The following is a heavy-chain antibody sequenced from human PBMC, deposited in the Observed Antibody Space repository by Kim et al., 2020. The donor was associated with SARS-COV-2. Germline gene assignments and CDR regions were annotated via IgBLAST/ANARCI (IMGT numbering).Heavy chain of an antibody. CDR1: GLTFSSYT. J-gene: IGHJ4*02. D-gene: IGHD2-2*01. V-gene: IGHV3-23*01. CDR2: ISASGGST. Sequence: GGSLRLSCVASGLTFSSYTMNWVRQAPGKGLEWVSSISASGGSTYYADSVKGRFTISRDNSKNTLYLQMNSLRAEDTAVYYCAKKVPAARTFDYWGQGSL. CDR3: AKKVPAARTFDY.